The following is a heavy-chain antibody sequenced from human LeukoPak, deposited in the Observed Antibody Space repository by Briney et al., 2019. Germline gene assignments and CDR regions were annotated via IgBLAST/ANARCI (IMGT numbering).Heavy chain of an antibody. Sequence: SETLSLTCAVSNYPITRVYYWVWIRQPPGPGLDWIGQIFHSGIAHYNPSLQSRVTMSVDTSRSQFSVNLNSVTAADTAVYFCGRAGLGTAYNRFYYYMDVWGKGTTVTVSS. D-gene: IGHD3-16*02. CDR3: GRAGLGTAYNRFYYYMDV. J-gene: IGHJ6*03. CDR2: IFHSGIA. CDR1: NYPITRVYY. V-gene: IGHV4-38-2*01.